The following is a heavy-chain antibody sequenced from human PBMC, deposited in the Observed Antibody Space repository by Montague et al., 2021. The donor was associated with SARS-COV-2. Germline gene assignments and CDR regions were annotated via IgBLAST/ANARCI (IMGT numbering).Heavy chain of an antibody. V-gene: IGHV4-59*02. CDR2: IYDSGST. CDR3: ARENTVTTFGGPYYIDS. J-gene: IGHJ4*02. D-gene: IGHD4-17*01. Sequence: SDTLSLTCIVSGSSVRSYYWSWIRQPPGKGLEWIGYIYDSGSTNYNPSLKSRVTISVDTSKNQFSLKLCSVTAADTAVYYCARENTVTTFGGPYYIDSWGQGTLVTVSA. CDR1: GSSVRSYY.